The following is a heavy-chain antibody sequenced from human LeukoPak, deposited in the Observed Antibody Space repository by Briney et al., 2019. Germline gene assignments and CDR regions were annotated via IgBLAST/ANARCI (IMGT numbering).Heavy chain of an antibody. D-gene: IGHD1-7*01. Sequence: ASVKVSCKAAGYTFTGYYLHWVRQAPGQGLEWMGWINPNSGDTNYAQRFQGRVTLTRDTSISTAYMELSSLRSDDTAVYYCARGGREGNFYPFIYWGQGTLVIVSS. CDR2: INPNSGDT. CDR1: GYTFTGYY. CDR3: ARGGREGNFYPFIY. V-gene: IGHV1-2*02. J-gene: IGHJ4*02.